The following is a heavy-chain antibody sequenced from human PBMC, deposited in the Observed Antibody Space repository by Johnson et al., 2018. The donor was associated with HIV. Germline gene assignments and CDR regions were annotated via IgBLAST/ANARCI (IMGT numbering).Heavy chain of an antibody. V-gene: IGHV3-30*17. J-gene: IGHJ3*02. CDR1: GITFSASA. CDR2: ISYDGANK. D-gene: IGHD1-1*01. Sequence: VQLVESGGGVVRPGRSLRLSCAASGITFSASAMHWIRQAPGKWLQWVSFISYDGANKDYADTVKGRFTISRDYVKNTLYLQMNSLTTEDTAIYFCASQFAGNNWSPVAFDSWGQGKMVTVSS. CDR3: ASQFAGNNWSPVAFDS.